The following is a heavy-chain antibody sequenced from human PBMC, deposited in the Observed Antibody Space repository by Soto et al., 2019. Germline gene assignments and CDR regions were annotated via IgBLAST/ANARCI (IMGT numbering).Heavy chain of an antibody. V-gene: IGHV1-69*01. J-gene: IGHJ4*02. CDR3: ATTYYYDSSGYYLGGYDY. Sequence: QVQLVQSGAEVKKPGASVKVSCKASGYTFTGYYMHWVRQAPGQGLEWMGGIIPIFGTANYAQKFQGRVTITADESTSTAYMELSSLRSEDTAVYYCATTYYYDSSGYYLGGYDYWGQGTLVTVSS. CDR1: GYTFTGYY. D-gene: IGHD3-22*01. CDR2: IIPIFGTA.